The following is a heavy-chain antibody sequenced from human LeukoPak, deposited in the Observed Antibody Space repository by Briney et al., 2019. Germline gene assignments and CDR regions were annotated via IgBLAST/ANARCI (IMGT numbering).Heavy chain of an antibody. CDR1: GGSFSGYY. CDR2: INHSGSI. CDR3: ARVPYYYDSSFDY. J-gene: IGHJ4*02. Sequence: SETLSLTCAVYGGSFSGYYWSWIRQPPGKGLEWIGDINHSGSINYNPSLKSRVTISVDTSKNQFSLKLSSVTAADTAVYYCARVPYYYDSSFDYWGQGTLVTVSS. V-gene: IGHV4-34*01. D-gene: IGHD3-22*01.